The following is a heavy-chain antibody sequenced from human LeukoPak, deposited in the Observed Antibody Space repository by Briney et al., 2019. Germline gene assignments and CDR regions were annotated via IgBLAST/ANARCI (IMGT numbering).Heavy chain of an antibody. V-gene: IGHV3-74*01. CDR2: INTDGSSR. Sequence: TGGSLRLSCAASGFTFSSYWMHWVRQAPGKGLVWVSRINTDGSSRSYADSVKGRFTISRDNAKNTLYLQMNSLRAEDTAVYYCARDLDTVSRNSPDYWGQGTLVTVSS. CDR3: ARDLDTVSRNSPDY. CDR1: GFTFSSYW. D-gene: IGHD5-18*01. J-gene: IGHJ4*02.